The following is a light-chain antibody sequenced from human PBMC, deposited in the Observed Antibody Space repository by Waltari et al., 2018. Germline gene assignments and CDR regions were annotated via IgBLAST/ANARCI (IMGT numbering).Light chain of an antibody. V-gene: IGKV3-20*01. CDR3: QHYVRLPAT. CDR1: QGVSRA. Sequence: CRASQGVSRALAWYAQRPRQAPRLLIYGASTRATGIPDRFSGSESGTDFSLTISRLEPDNFAVYYCQHYVRLPATFGQGTTVEI. CDR2: GAS. J-gene: IGKJ1*01.